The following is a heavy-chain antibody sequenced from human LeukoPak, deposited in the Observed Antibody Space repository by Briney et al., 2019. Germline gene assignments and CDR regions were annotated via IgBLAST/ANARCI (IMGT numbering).Heavy chain of an antibody. CDR1: GYTFTSYD. D-gene: IGHD1-1*01. J-gene: IGHJ6*03. Sequence: ASVKVSCKASGYTFTSYDINWVRQATGQGLEWMGWMNPNSGNTGYAQKFQGRVTITRNTSIRTAYMELSSLRSEDTAVYYCARAAIGTTGTVNYYYYYYYMDVWGKGTTVTISS. V-gene: IGHV1-8*01. CDR2: MNPNSGNT. CDR3: ARAAIGTTGTVNYYYYYYYMDV.